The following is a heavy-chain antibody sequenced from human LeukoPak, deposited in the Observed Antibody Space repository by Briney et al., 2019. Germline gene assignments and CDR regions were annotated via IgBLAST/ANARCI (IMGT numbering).Heavy chain of an antibody. J-gene: IGHJ4*02. CDR2: ISGSGGST. CDR3: AKDWSWFPDIVVVVAATSDY. CDR1: GFTFSSYA. Sequence: PGGSLRLSCAASGFTFSSYAMSWVRQAPGKGLEWVSAISGSGGSTCYADSVKGRFTISRDNSKNTLYLQMNSLRAEDTAVYYCAKDWSWFPDIVVVVAATSDYWDQGTLVTVSS. V-gene: IGHV3-23*01. D-gene: IGHD2-15*01.